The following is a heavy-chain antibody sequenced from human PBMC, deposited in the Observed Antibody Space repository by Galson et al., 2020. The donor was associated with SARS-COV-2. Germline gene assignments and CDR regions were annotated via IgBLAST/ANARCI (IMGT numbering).Heavy chain of an antibody. CDR2: IYYSGST. CDR3: ARDSFISVVVPAASHDAFDI. J-gene: IGHJ3*02. V-gene: IGHV4-39*07. Sequence: SETLSLTCTVSGGSIISSSYYWGWIRQPPGKGLEWIGSIYYSGSTYYNPSLKSRVTISVDTSKNQFSLKLSSVTAADTAVYYCARDSFISVVVPAASHDAFDIWGQGTMVTVSS. CDR1: GGSIISSSYY. D-gene: IGHD2-2*01.